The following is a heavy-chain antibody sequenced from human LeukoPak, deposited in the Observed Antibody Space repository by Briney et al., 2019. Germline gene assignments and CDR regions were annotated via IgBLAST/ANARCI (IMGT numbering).Heavy chain of an antibody. D-gene: IGHD6-6*01. CDR1: GGSFSGHY. CDR3: ASIAARPSILGGY. J-gene: IGHJ4*02. CDR2: INHSGST. V-gene: IGHV4-34*01. Sequence: SETLSLTCAVYGGSFSGHYWSWIRQPPGKGLEWIGEINHSGSTNYNPSLKSRVTISVDTSKNQFSLKLSSVTAADTAVYYCASIAARPSILGGYWGQGTLVTVSS.